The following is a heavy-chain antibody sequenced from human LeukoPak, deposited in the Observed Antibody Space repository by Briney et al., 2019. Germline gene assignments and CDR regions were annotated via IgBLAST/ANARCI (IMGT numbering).Heavy chain of an antibody. CDR3: ARDRFPRMAGPILVD. CDR1: GFTFSSYE. D-gene: IGHD5-24*01. CDR2: ISSSGSTI. J-gene: IGHJ4*02. Sequence: GGSLRLSCAASGFTFSSYEMNWVRQAPGKGLEWVSYISSSGSTIYYADSVKGRFTISSDNAKNSLYLQMNSLRAEDTAVYYCARDRFPRMAGPILVDWGQGTLVTVSS. V-gene: IGHV3-48*03.